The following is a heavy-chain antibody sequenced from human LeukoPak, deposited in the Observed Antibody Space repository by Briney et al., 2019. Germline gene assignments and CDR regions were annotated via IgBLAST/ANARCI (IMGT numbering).Heavy chain of an antibody. CDR3: ARGQGIVVAPSDWFDP. V-gene: IGHV4-30-2*01. D-gene: IGHD2-15*01. CDR2: IYHSGST. Sequence: SETLSLTCTVSGGSISSGGYSWSWIRQPPGKGLEWIGYIYHSGSTYYNPSLKSRVTISVDRSKNQFSLKLSSVTAADTAVYYCARGQGIVVAPSDWFDPWGQGTLVTVSS. CDR1: GGSISSGGYS. J-gene: IGHJ5*02.